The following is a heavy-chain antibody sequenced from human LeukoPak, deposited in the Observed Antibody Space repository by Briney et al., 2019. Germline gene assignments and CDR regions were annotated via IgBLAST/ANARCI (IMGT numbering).Heavy chain of an antibody. Sequence: PSETLSLTCSASGDSISSYYWSWIRQPPGKGLEWIGYIHYSGSTNYNPSLKSRVTMSVDTSNNHLSLRLTSVTAADTALYYCARHSYNYYGLDVWGQGTTITVSS. CDR2: IHYSGST. J-gene: IGHJ6*02. CDR3: ARHSYNYYGLDV. V-gene: IGHV4-59*08. CDR1: GDSISSYY.